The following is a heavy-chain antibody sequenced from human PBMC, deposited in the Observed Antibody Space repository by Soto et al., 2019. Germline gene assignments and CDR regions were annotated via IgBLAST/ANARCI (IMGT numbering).Heavy chain of an antibody. CDR2: IIPIFGTA. V-gene: IGHV1-69*01. CDR3: ARDPHPKDAFDI. J-gene: IGHJ3*02. CDR1: GGTFSSYA. Sequence: QVQLVQSGAEVKKPGSSVKVXXXASGGTFSSYAISWVRQAPGQGLEWMGGIIPIFGTANYAQKFQGRVTITADESTSTAYMELSSLRSEDTAVYYCARDPHPKDAFDIWGQGTMVTVSS.